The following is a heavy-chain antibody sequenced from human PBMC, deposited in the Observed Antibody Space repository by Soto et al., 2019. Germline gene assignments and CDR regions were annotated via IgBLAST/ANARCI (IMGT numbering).Heavy chain of an antibody. D-gene: IGHD4-17*01. Sequence: GSLRLSCAASGFTFISYSINCVRHAPWKGLEWVSYISSSSSTIYYADSVKGRFTISRDNAKNSLYLQMNSLRDEDTAVYYCARDQTTVVTPSFDYWGQGTLVTVSS. CDR1: GFTFISYS. J-gene: IGHJ4*02. V-gene: IGHV3-48*02. CDR3: ARDQTTVVTPSFDY. CDR2: ISSSSSTI.